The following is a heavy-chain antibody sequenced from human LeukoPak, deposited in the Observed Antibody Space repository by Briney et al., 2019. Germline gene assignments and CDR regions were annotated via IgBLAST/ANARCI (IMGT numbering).Heavy chain of an antibody. V-gene: IGHV4-38-2*01. CDR1: GYSISSGYY. J-gene: IGHJ4*02. CDR3: ARANDDFDY. CDR2: VYHSGST. D-gene: IGHD3-16*01. Sequence: SETLSLTCAVSGYSISSGYYWGWIRPPPGKGLEWIGSVYHSGSTYYNPSPKSRVTISVDTSKNQFSLKLSSVTAADTAVYYCARANDDFDYWGQGTLVTVSS.